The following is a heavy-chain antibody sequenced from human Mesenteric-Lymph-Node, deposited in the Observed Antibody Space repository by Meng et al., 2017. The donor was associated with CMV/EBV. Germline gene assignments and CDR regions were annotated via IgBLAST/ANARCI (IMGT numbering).Heavy chain of an antibody. Sequence: GESLKISCAASGFTFSTYWMHWVRQAPGKGLVWVSRINSDGSSTSYADSVKGRFTISRDNAKNTLYLQMNSLRAEDTAVYYCASKVIARPFDNWGQGTLVTVSS. D-gene: IGHD2-21*01. CDR2: INSDGSST. CDR1: GFTFSTYW. CDR3: ASKVIARPFDN. V-gene: IGHV3-74*01. J-gene: IGHJ4*02.